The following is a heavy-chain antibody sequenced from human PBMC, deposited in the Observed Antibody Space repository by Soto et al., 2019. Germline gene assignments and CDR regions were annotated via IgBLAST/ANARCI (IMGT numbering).Heavy chain of an antibody. CDR2: INTANGDT. Sequence: ASVNVSCKASGFTISSYIMHWVRQAPGQGLEWMGWINTANGDTKYSQKFLGRVTITRDTSASTVYMELSSLTSKDTAVYYCARGPLLYYYSYDMDVWGQGTTVTVSS. V-gene: IGHV1-3*04. J-gene: IGHJ6*02. CDR3: ARGPLLYYYSYDMDV. CDR1: GFTISSYI.